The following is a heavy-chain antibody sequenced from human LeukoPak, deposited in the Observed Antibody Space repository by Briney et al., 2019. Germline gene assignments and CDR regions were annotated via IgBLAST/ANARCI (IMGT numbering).Heavy chain of an antibody. V-gene: IGHV3-23*01. CDR3: AKERQTTTAFDS. D-gene: IGHD4-17*01. Sequence: GGSLRLSCAASEFTFSTNPMAWVRQAPGKGLEWVSLISDSGGRTYYADSVKGRFTISRDNSKNTLYLQMSSLRVEDTAVYYCAKERQTTTAFDSWGQGTLVTVSS. CDR1: EFTFSTNP. CDR2: ISDSGGRT. J-gene: IGHJ4*02.